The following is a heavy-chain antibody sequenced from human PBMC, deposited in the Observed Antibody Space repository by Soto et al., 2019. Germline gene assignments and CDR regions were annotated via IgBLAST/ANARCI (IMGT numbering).Heavy chain of an antibody. D-gene: IGHD3-3*01. CDR2: ISYDGSNK. V-gene: IGHV3-30*04. J-gene: IGHJ4*02. CDR1: GFTFSSYA. Sequence: GSLRLSCAASGFTFSSYAMHWVRQAPGKGLEWVAVISYDGSNKYYADSVKGRFTISRDNSKNTLYLQMNSLRAEDTAVYYCARERSGYYFDYWGQGTLVTVSS. CDR3: ARERSGYYFDY.